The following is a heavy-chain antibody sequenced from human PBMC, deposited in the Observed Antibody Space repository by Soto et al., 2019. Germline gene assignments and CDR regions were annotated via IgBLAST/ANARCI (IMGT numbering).Heavy chain of an antibody. CDR2: IYYTGTT. V-gene: IGHV4-59*08. CDR3: ARLGGYYQAFDS. CDR1: GGSISSYY. D-gene: IGHD3-22*01. J-gene: IGHJ4*02. Sequence: PSETLSLTCTVSGGSISSYYWSWIRQSPGKGLEWIGYIYYTGTTKYNPSLKSRVTISVDSSKNQFSLKLDSVTAADTAVYYCARLGGYYQAFDSWGQGTLVPVSS.